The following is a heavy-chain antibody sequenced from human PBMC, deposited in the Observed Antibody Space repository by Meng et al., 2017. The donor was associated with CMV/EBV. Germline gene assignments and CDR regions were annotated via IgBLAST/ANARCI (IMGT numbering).Heavy chain of an antibody. CDR3: AKARGTSLISAFDI. CDR2: ISWDGGST. CDR1: GFTFDDYT. Sequence: GGSLRLSCAASGFTFDDYTMHWVRQAPGKGLEWVSLISWDGGSTYYADSVRGRFTISRDNSKNSLYLQMSSLRTEDTALYYCAKARGTSLISAFDIWGQGTMVTVSS. D-gene: IGHD1-26*01. J-gene: IGHJ3*02. V-gene: IGHV3-43*01.